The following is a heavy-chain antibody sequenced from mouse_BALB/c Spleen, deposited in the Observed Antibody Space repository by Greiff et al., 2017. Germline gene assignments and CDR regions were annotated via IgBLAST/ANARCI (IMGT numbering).Heavy chain of an antibody. V-gene: IGHV1-18*01. Sequence: EVQLVESGPELVKPGASMKISCKASGYSFTGYTMNWVKQSHGKNLEWIGLINPYNGGTSYNQKFKGKATLTVDKSSSTAYMELLSLTSEDSAVYYCAGWLREGENYAMDYWGQGTSVTVSS. D-gene: IGHD2-2*01. J-gene: IGHJ4*01. CDR3: AGWLREGENYAMDY. CDR1: GYSFTGYT. CDR2: INPYNGGT.